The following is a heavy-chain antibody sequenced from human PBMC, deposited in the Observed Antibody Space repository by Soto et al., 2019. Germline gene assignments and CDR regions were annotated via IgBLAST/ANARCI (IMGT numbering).Heavy chain of an antibody. V-gene: IGHV3-23*01. D-gene: IGHD3-10*01. CDR3: AKKVNSGPGSQYFDY. CDR1: GFTFSSYS. J-gene: IGHJ4*02. Sequence: LRLSCAASGFTFSSYSMSWVRQAPGKGLEWVSGFRTSGDGGTTYYADSVKGRFTISRDNSKNMLFLLMNSLRAEDTAIYYCAKKVNSGPGSQYFDYWGQGTLVTVSS. CDR2: FRTSGDGGTT.